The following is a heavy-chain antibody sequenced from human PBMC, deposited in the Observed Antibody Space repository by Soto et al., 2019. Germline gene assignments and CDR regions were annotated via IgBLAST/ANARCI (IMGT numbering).Heavy chain of an antibody. V-gene: IGHV1-69*01. D-gene: IGHD1-26*01. CDR2: IIPIFGTA. Sequence: QVQLVQSGAEVKKPGSSVKVSCKAYGGTFTSYTISWVRQAPGQGLEWMGGIIPIFGTANYAQRFQGRVTISADESTSTAYMELSSLRSEDTAVYYCARDFSGNFNFDYWGQGTLVTVSS. CDR3: ARDFSGNFNFDY. J-gene: IGHJ4*02. CDR1: GGTFTSYT.